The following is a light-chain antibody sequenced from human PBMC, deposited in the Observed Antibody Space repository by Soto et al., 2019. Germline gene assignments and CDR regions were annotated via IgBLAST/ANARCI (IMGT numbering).Light chain of an antibody. V-gene: IGKV1-5*01. CDR2: DAS. CDR1: QSLSTW. J-gene: IGKJ1*01. Sequence: IQMTQSPSTLSASVGDRVTITCRASQSLSTWLAWYQHKEGKSPKLLIYDASTLETGVPSRFSGSGSGTEFTLTISSLQPDDFATYYCQQYNSYSWTFGPGTKV. CDR3: QQYNSYSWT.